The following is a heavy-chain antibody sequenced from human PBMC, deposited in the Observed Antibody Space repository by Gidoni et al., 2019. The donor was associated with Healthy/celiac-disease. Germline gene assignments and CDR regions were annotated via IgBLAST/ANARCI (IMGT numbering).Heavy chain of an antibody. J-gene: IGHJ4*02. CDR3: ASDLRYFDWLSPGFDY. CDR2: IYYSGRN. V-gene: IGHV4-30-4*01. D-gene: IGHD3-9*01. CDR1: GGSISSGGYY. Sequence: QVQLQESGPGLVKPSQTLSLTCTVSGGSISSGGYYWSWISPPPGKGLEWIGYIYYSGRNYYTPSLKSRVTIAVDTSKNQFSLKLSSVTAADTAVYYCASDLRYFDWLSPGFDYWGQGTLVTVSS.